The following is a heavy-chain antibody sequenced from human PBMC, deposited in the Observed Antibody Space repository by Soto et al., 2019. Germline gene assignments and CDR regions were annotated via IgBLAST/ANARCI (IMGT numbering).Heavy chain of an antibody. Sequence: PSETLSLTCAVSGGSISSSNWWSWVRQPPGKGLEWIGEMFHSGSSNYNPSLKSRVTISLDMSKNQFSLRLSSVTAADTAVYFCANRQGLRWTFDSCGQGTLVTVSS. CDR3: ANRQGLRWTFDS. CDR2: MFHSGSS. CDR1: GGSISSSNW. J-gene: IGHJ4*02. D-gene: IGHD5-12*01. V-gene: IGHV4-4*02.